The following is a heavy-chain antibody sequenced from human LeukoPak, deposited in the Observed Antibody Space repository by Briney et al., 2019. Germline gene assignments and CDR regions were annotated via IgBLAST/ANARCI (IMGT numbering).Heavy chain of an antibody. CDR2: IYSGGGT. V-gene: IGHV3-66*02. Sequence: GGSLRLSCAASGFTVSSDYMSWVRQAPGKGLEWLSVIYSGGGTYYADSVKGRFTISRDNSKNTLYLQMNSLRAEDTAVYYCAKDYRPHDFWSGLVDYWGQGTLVTVSS. CDR1: GFTVSSDY. D-gene: IGHD3-3*01. J-gene: IGHJ4*02. CDR3: AKDYRPHDFWSGLVDY.